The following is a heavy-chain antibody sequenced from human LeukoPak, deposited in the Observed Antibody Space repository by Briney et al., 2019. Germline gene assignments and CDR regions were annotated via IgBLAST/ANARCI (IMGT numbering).Heavy chain of an antibody. Sequence: PGGSLRLSCAASGFTVSSNYMSWVRQAPGKGLEWVSVIYSGGSTYYADSVKGRFTISRDNSKNTLYLRMNSLRAEDTAVYYCARSYCSSTSCFAFDIWGQGTMVTVSS. V-gene: IGHV3-66*02. CDR3: ARSYCSSTSCFAFDI. D-gene: IGHD2-2*01. J-gene: IGHJ3*02. CDR1: GFTVSSNY. CDR2: IYSGGST.